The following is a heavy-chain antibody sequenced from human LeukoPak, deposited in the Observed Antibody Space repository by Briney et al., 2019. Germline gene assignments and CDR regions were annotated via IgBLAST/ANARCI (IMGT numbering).Heavy chain of an antibody. CDR1: GFIFSSYV. CDR3: ARDIQLST. D-gene: IGHD5-24*01. V-gene: IGHV3-23*01. J-gene: IGHJ3*01. Sequence: GGSLRLSCAASGFIFSSYVMSWVRQAPGKGLEWVSGIGGSGGSTYYADSVKGRFTLSRDNSKNTVFLQMNSLRAEDTAVYYCARDIQLSTWGLGTMVTVSS. CDR2: IGGSGGST.